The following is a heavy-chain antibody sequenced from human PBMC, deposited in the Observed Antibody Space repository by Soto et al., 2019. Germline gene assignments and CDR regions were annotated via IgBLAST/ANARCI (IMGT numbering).Heavy chain of an antibody. CDR1: GFTCSGHA. CDR3: AKESGGGVRCCFSVFDF. CDR2: ISGSGGST. J-gene: IGHJ3*01. Sequence: GGSLRLSWAAAGFTCSGHAMSWVLQAPGKGLKWVSAISGSGGSTYYADSVKDRFTISRDNSKNTLYLQMNSLRAEATAVYYCAKESGGGVRCCFSVFDFRGNGTIDPV. V-gene: IGHV3-23*01. D-gene: IGHD2-8*02.